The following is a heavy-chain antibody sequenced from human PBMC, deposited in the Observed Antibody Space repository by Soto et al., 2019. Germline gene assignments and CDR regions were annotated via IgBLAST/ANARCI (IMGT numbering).Heavy chain of an antibody. D-gene: IGHD2-15*01. CDR2: ISYDGSNK. CDR3: AKDQRYCSGGSCPSAYNWNDEIDY. CDR1: GFTFSSYG. J-gene: IGHJ4*02. V-gene: IGHV3-30*18. Sequence: RLSCAASGFTFSSYGMHWVRQAPGKGLEWVAVISYDGSNKYYADSVKGRFTISRDNSKNTLYLQMNSLRAEDTAVYYCAKDQRYCSGGSCPSAYNWNDEIDYWGQGTLVTVSS.